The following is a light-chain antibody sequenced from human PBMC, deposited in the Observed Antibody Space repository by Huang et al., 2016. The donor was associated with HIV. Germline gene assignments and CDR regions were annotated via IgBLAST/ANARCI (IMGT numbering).Light chain of an antibody. CDR2: AAS. V-gene: IGKV1-6*01. Sequence: AIQMTQSPSSLSASVGDRVSINCRASQGIRDDLAWYQYKPGKAPKRVIYAASTLQSGVPSRFSGRGSGTDFTLTINRLQPEDFATYYCLQTNNYPWTFGQGSKVEVK. J-gene: IGKJ1*01. CDR1: QGIRDD. CDR3: LQTNNYPWT.